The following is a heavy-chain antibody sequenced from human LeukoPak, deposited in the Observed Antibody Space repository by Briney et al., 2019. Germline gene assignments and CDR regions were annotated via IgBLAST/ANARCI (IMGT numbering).Heavy chain of an antibody. V-gene: IGHV3-30*18. CDR3: AKGLRYSLTLDAFDI. CDR2: ISYDGSNK. CDR1: GFTFSSYG. Sequence: GGSLRLSCAASGFTFSSYGMHWVRQAPGKGLEWVAVISYDGSNKYYADSVKGRFTISRDNSKNTLYLQMNSLRAEDTAVYYCAKGLRYSLTLDAFDIWGQGTMVTVSS. J-gene: IGHJ3*02. D-gene: IGHD6-13*01.